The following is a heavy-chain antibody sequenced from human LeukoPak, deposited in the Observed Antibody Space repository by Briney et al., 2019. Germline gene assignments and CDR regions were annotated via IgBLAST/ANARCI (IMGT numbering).Heavy chain of an antibody. CDR2: ISGSGDTT. J-gene: IGHJ4*02. CDR3: AKSPVSSCRGSFCYPFDY. Sequence: GGTLRLSCAASGFTFRTYGMNWVRQAPGKGLEWVSSISGSGDTTYYADSVKGRFTISRDNSRNTLYLQMNTLRAEDTAVYFCAKSPVSSCRGSFCYPFDYWGQGNLVTVSS. D-gene: IGHD2-15*01. CDR1: GFTFRTYG. V-gene: IGHV3-23*01.